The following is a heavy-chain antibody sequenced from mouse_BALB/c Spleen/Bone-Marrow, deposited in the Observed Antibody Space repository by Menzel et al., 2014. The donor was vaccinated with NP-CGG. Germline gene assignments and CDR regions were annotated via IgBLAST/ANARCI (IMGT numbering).Heavy chain of an antibody. Sequence: EVQLVESGGGLVQPGGSLRLSCETSGFTFTDYYMSWVRQPPGKALEWLGFIRNKAKGYTTDYSASVKGRFTISRDNSQSISYLQMNTLRAEDSATYYCARDEYVGIYWYFDVWGAGTTVTVSS. V-gene: IGHV7-3*02. CDR1: GFTFTDYY. CDR2: IRNKAKGYTT. D-gene: IGHD2-10*02. J-gene: IGHJ1*01. CDR3: ARDEYVGIYWYFDV.